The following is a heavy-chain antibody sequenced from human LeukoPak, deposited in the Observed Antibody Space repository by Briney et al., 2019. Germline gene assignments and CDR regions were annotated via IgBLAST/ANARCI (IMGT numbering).Heavy chain of an antibody. CDR2: INHSGST. D-gene: IGHD2-2*01. V-gene: IGHV4-34*01. Sequence: SETLSLTCAVYGGSFSDYYWNWIRQPPGKGLEWIGEINHSGSTNYNPSLKSRVTISVDTSKNQFSLKLSSVTAADTAVYYCVLQLNAPYYYYMDVWGKGTTVTVSS. CDR1: GGSFSDYY. J-gene: IGHJ6*03. CDR3: VLQLNAPYYYYMDV.